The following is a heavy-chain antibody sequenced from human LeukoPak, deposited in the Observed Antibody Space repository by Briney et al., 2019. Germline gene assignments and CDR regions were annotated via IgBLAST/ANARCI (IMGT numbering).Heavy chain of an antibody. CDR1: GFRFSSHW. D-gene: IGHD3-22*01. CDR3: AKGSSGYFVDL. J-gene: IGHJ5*02. Sequence: GGSLRLSCAASGFRFSSHWMSWVRQAPGKGLEWVSAISNDGGGTNYADFVKGRFTISRDNSKNTLFLQMNSLRAEDTALYYCAKGSSGYFVDLWGQGTLVTVSS. CDR2: ISNDGGGT. V-gene: IGHV3-23*01.